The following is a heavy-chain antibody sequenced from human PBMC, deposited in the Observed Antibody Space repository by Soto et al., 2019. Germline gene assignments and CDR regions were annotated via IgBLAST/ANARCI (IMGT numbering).Heavy chain of an antibody. V-gene: IGHV4-4*07. J-gene: IGHJ4*02. D-gene: IGHD5-18*01. CDR2: IYTSGRT. CDR1: GGSISVYY. Sequence: PSETLSLTCTVSGGSISVYYWSWIRQPAGKGLEWIGRIYTSGRTNYSPSLKSRVTMSADTSKNQFSLKLRSVTAADTAVYYCARDIRGYSRALDYWGQGTLVTVSS. CDR3: ARDIRGYSRALDY.